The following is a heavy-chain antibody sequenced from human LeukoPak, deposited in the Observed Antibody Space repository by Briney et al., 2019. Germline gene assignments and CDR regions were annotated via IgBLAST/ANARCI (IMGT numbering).Heavy chain of an antibody. Sequence: ASVKDSCKASGYTFTGYYMHWVRQAPGQGLEWMGWINPNNGGTNYAQRFQGRVTMTRDTSISTAYMELSRLRSDDTAVYYCARSRSLGDAFDIWGQGTMVTVSS. CDR2: INPNNGGT. J-gene: IGHJ3*02. V-gene: IGHV1-2*02. CDR3: ARSRSLGDAFDI. CDR1: GYTFTGYY.